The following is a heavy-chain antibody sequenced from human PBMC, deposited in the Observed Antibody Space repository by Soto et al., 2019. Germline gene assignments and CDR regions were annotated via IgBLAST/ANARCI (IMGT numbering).Heavy chain of an antibody. V-gene: IGHV4-59*01. J-gene: IGHJ4*02. CDR2: IHYSGTT. CDR1: GGSMRNYF. CDR3: AAGEASSRNLAPYYLDF. D-gene: IGHD6-13*01. Sequence: SETLSLTCTVSGGSMRNYFWTWIRQPPGKGLEWIVYIHYSGTTSFFPSYNPSLRSRVTISEDTSKNQSSLKLLSVTTADTAVYFCAAGEASSRNLAPYYLDFWGQGTLVTVSS.